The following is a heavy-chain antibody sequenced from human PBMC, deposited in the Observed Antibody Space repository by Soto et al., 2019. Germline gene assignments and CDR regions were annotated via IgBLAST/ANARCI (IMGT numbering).Heavy chain of an antibody. V-gene: IGHV1-8*01. CDR3: ASFAMIADQNY. CDR1: GYTFTICD. Sequence: ASVKVSCKASGYTFTICDISWVRQATGQGLEWMGWMNPNSGNTGYAQKFQGRVTMTRNTSISTAYMELSSLRSEDTAVYYCASFAMIADQNYWGQGTLVTVSS. D-gene: IGHD3-22*01. J-gene: IGHJ4*02. CDR2: MNPNSGNT.